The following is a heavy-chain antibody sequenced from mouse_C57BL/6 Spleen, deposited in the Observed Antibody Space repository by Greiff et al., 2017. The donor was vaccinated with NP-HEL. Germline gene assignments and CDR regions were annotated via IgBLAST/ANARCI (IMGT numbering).Heavy chain of an antibody. V-gene: IGHV1-69*01. CDR3: ARVGSYYFDY. CDR2: IDPSDSYT. Sequence: QVQLQQPGAELVMPGASVKLSCKASGYTFTSYWMHWVKQRPGQGLEWIGEIDPSDSYTNYNQKFKGKSTLTVDKSSSTAYMQLSSLTSEDSAVYDCARVGSYYFDYWGQGTTLTVSS. J-gene: IGHJ2*01. CDR1: GYTFTSYW.